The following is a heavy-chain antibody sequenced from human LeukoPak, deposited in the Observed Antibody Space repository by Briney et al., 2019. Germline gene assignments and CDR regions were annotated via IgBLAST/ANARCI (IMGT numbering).Heavy chain of an antibody. D-gene: IGHD3-3*01. CDR2: ISYDGSNK. Sequence: QAGGSLRLSCAASGFTFSSYAMHWVRQAPGKGLEWVAVISYDGSNKYYADSVKGRFTISRDNSKNTLYLQMNSLRAEDTAVYYCARGDFFVGSTLWKVHHYDFWSGEFDYWGQGTLVTVSS. V-gene: IGHV3-30*04. J-gene: IGHJ4*02. CDR3: ARGDFFVGSTLWKVHHYDFWSGEFDY. CDR1: GFTFSSYA.